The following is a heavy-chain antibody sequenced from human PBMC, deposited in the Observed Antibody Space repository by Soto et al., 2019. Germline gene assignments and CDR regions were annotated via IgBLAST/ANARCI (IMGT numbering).Heavy chain of an antibody. CDR1: GGSISSYY. D-gene: IGHD3-10*01. V-gene: IGHV4-59*08. J-gene: IGHJ4*02. CDR2: IYYSGST. CDR3: ARLGIWFGELLVDY. Sequence: QVQLQESGPGLVKPSETLSLTCTVSGGSISSYYWSWIRQPPGKGLEWIGYIYYSGSTNYNPSLKSRVTISVDTSKNQFSLKLSSVTAADTAVYYCARLGIWFGELLVDYWGQGTLVTVSS.